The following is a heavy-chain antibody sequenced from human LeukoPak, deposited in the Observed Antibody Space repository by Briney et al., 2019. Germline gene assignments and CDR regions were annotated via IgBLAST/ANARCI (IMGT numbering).Heavy chain of an antibody. CDR2: ISGSGGSA. Sequence: GGSLRLSCAASGFTFSSYAMSWVRQAPGKGLEWVSAISGSGGSAYYADSVKGRFTISRDNSKNTLYLQMNSLRAEDTAVYYCAKWNSGSYFFDYWGQGTLVTVSS. CDR1: GFTFSSYA. J-gene: IGHJ4*02. CDR3: AKWNSGSYFFDY. D-gene: IGHD1-26*01. V-gene: IGHV3-23*01.